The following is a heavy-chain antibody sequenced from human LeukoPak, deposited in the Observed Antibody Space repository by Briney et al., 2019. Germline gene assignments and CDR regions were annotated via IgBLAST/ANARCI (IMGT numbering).Heavy chain of an antibody. CDR2: ISDSGAGT. CDR1: GFTFSSYA. Sequence: GGSLRLSCAASGFTFSSYAMSWVRQAPGKGLEWVSAISDSGAGTYYADSVKGRFTISRDNSKNTLYLQMNSLRAEDTAVYYCAKGYSGNYSPLDYWGQGTLVTVSS. V-gene: IGHV3-23*01. D-gene: IGHD1-26*01. J-gene: IGHJ4*02. CDR3: AKGYSGNYSPLDY.